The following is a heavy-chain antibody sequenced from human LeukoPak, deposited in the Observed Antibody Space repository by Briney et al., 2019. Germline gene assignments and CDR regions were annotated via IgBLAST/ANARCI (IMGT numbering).Heavy chain of an antibody. J-gene: IGHJ5*02. Sequence: SETLSLTCTVSGGSISSYHWSWIRQPAGKGLEWIGRIYTSGSTNYNPSLKSRVTMSVDTSKNQFSLKLSSVTAADTAVYYCAREVGAVLRFLEWFSWFDPWGQRTLVTVSS. V-gene: IGHV4-4*07. CDR3: AREVGAVLRFLEWFSWFDP. CDR2: IYTSGST. D-gene: IGHD3-3*01. CDR1: GGSISSYH.